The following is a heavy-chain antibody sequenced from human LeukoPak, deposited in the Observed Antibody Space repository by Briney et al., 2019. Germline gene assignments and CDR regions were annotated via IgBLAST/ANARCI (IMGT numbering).Heavy chain of an antibody. V-gene: IGHV4-39*07. J-gene: IGHJ5*02. CDR2: IYHSGST. CDR3: ARGSTAADSRGAFDP. CDR1: GGSISSSSYY. D-gene: IGHD2-2*01. Sequence: SETLSLTCTVSGGSISSSSYYWGWIRQPPGKGLEWIGYIYHSGSTYYNPSLKSRVTISVDRSKNQFSLKLSSVTAADTAVYYCARGSTAADSRGAFDPWGQGTLVTVSS.